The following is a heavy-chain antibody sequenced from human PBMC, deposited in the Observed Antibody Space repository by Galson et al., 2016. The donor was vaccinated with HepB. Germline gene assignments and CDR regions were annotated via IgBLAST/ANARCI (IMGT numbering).Heavy chain of an antibody. J-gene: IGHJ3*02. CDR2: INSDGSTT. CDR3: ARESPTTAGAFDI. V-gene: IGHV3-74*01. D-gene: IGHD4-17*01. Sequence: SLRLSCAASGFTFSSFGMYWVRQAPGKGLVWVSRINSDGSTTSYADSVKGRFTVSRDNAKNTLYMQMNSLRAEDTAVYYCARESPTTAGAFDIWGRGTMVTVSS. CDR1: GFTFSSFG.